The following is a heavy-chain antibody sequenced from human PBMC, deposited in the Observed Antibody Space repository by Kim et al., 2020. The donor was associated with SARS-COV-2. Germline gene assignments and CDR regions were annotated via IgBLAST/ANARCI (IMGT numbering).Heavy chain of an antibody. D-gene: IGHD6-6*01. CDR1: GFTFSSYW. Sequence: GGSLRLSCAASGFTFSSYWMSWVRQAPGKGLEWVANIKQDGSEKYYVDSVKGRFTISRDNAKNSLYLQMNSLRAEDTAVYYCARDAQLFLSPYSSSSPANFDYWGQGTLVTVSS. CDR3: ARDAQLFLSPYSSSSPANFDY. V-gene: IGHV3-7*01. J-gene: IGHJ4*02. CDR2: IKQDGSEK.